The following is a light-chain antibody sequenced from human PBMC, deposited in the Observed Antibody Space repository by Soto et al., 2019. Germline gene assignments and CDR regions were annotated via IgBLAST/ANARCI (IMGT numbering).Light chain of an antibody. J-gene: IGLJ1*01. V-gene: IGLV2-14*01. CDR1: SSDLGGYNS. CDR3: SSFTNRKTYV. Sequence: QSALTQPASVSGSPGQSIAISCTGTSSDLGGYNSVSWFQQHPGKAPKLIIYDVNDRPSAVSDRFSGSKSGNTASLTISGLQTEDEADYYCSSFTNRKTYVFGTGSKVTVL. CDR2: DVN.